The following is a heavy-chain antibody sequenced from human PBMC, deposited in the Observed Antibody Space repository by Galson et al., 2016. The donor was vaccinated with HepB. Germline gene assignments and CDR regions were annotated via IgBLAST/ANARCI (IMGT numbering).Heavy chain of an antibody. Sequence: SLRLSCAAPGFTFTSYAMSWVRQAPGKGLEWVSGITGSGAGTYYADSVKGRFTISRDNSKNTLYLQMNSLRAEDTAVYYCARAWIHLYDLDYWGQGALVTVSS. V-gene: IGHV3-23*01. CDR2: ITGSGAGT. J-gene: IGHJ4*02. D-gene: IGHD5-18*01. CDR3: ARAWIHLYDLDY. CDR1: GFTFTSYA.